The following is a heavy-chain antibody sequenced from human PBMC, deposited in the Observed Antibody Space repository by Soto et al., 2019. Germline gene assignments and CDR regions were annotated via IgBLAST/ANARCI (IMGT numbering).Heavy chain of an antibody. CDR2: VRPSCESP. CDR3: TRGSEERSKLGFFDT. V-gene: IGHV1-69*18. CDR1: GGTFTTYS. D-gene: IGHD6-25*01. Sequence: QVQLVQSGAAVKKPGSSVQVSCKASGGTFTTYSCIWVRQAPGQGLEWLGSVRPSCESPNYAQKIKDRVTISADEATRTAFVELNSLRSDETAVYFCTRGSEERSKLGFFDTWGQGALVTVSS. J-gene: IGHJ4*02.